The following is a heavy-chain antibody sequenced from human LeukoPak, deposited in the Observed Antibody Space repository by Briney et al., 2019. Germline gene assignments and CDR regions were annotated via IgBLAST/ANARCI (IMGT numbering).Heavy chain of an antibody. J-gene: IGHJ4*02. CDR3: ARQTGSGLFILP. D-gene: IGHD3-10*01. CDR1: GVSISSSNSY. V-gene: IGHV4-39*01. Sequence: SETLPLTCTVSGVSISSSNSYWGWIRQPPGKGLEWIGSIYYSGNTYYNASLKSQVSISIDMSKNQFSLKLTSVTAADTAVYYCARQTGSGLFILPGGQGTLVTVSS. CDR2: IYYSGNT.